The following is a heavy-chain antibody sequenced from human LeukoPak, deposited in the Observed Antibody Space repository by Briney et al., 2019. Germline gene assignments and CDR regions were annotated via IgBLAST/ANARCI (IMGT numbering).Heavy chain of an antibody. Sequence: SETLSLTCTVSGGSISSGSYYWSWIRQPAGKGLEWMGRIYISGSTSYNPSLKSRVTISVDTSKNQFSLTLSSVTAADTAVYYCARVYIASPGQFDPWGQGTLVTVSS. CDR1: GGSISSGSYY. CDR3: ARVYIASPGQFDP. V-gene: IGHV4-61*02. CDR2: IYISGST. J-gene: IGHJ5*02. D-gene: IGHD6-13*01.